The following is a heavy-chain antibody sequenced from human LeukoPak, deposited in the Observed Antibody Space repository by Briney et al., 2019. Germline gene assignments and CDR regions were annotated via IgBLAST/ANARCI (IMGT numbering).Heavy chain of an antibody. D-gene: IGHD4-17*01. Sequence: SETLSLICTVSGGSISSYYWSWIRQPPGKGLEWIGYIYYSGSTNYNPSLKSRVTISVDTSKNQFSLKLSSVTAADTAVYYCARGRHGDYNDYWGQGTLVTVSS. CDR2: IYYSGST. CDR3: ARGRHGDYNDY. V-gene: IGHV4-59*01. J-gene: IGHJ4*02. CDR1: GGSISSYY.